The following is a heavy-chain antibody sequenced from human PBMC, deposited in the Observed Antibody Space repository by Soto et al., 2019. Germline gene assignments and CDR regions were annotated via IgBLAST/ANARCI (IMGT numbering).Heavy chain of an antibody. J-gene: IGHJ6*02. CDR1: GFTFSSYA. V-gene: IGHV3-30-3*01. Sequence: QVQLVESGGGVVQPGRSLRLSCAASGFTFSSYAMHWVRQAPGKGLEWVAVISYEGSNKYHADSVKGRVIISRDNTKNPLNLQMNSLRAEDTAVYYCARDSFHCSRASCQSIFYYYGMDVWGQGTAVTVSS. D-gene: IGHD2-2*01. CDR2: ISYEGSNK. CDR3: ARDSFHCSRASCQSIFYYYGMDV.